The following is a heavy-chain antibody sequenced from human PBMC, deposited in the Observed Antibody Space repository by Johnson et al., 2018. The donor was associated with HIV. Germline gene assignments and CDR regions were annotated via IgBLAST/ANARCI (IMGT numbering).Heavy chain of an antibody. D-gene: IGHD3-9*01. J-gene: IGHJ3*02. CDR2: ISYDGSNK. V-gene: IGHV3-30*04. CDR3: AKDGPVLRYFDWSDALDI. CDR1: GFTFSSYA. Sequence: QVQLVESGGGVVQPGRSLRLSCAASGFTFSSYAMHWVRQAPGKGLEWVAVISYDGSNKYYEDSVKGRFTISRDNSKNTLYLQMNSLRAEDTAVYYCAKDGPVLRYFDWSDALDIWGQGTMVTVSS.